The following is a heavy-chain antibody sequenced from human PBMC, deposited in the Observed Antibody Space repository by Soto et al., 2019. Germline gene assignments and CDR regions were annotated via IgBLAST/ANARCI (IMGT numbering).Heavy chain of an antibody. V-gene: IGHV4-4*02. CDR2: IYHTEST. CDR3: ARHDFGTFDY. Sequence: SETLSLTCAVSGDSISSSFCWSWVRQPPGKGLEWIGEIYHTESTVYNPSLKSRVTISVDKSKNQFSLNLDSVTAADTAVYYCARHDFGTFDYWGPGSLVTVSS. CDR1: GDSISSSFC. J-gene: IGHJ4*02. D-gene: IGHD4-17*01.